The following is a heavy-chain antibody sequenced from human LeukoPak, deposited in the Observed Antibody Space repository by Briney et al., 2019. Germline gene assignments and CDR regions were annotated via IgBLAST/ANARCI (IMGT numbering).Heavy chain of an antibody. CDR1: GGSISSSSYY. V-gene: IGHV4-39*01. Sequence: KSSETLSLNCTVSGGSISSSSYYWGWIRQPPGKGLEWIGSIYYSGSTYYNPSLKSRVTISVDTSKNQFSLKLSSVTAADTAVYYCARHDSYSNYYWFDPWGQGTLVTVSS. D-gene: IGHD4-11*01. CDR2: IYYSGST. CDR3: ARHDSYSNYYWFDP. J-gene: IGHJ5*02.